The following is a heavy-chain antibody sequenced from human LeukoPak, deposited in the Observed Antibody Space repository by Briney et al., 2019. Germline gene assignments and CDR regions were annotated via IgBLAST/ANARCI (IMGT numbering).Heavy chain of an antibody. D-gene: IGHD3/OR15-3a*01. J-gene: IGHJ4*02. CDR1: GFTFSNAW. CDR2: IKRKGDDGTI. Sequence: GGSLCLTCAASGFTFSNAWMSWVRQAPGRGLEWVGRIKRKGDDGTIDYAATVKGRLSISRDDSKNTLYLQMNSPKSEDTAVYYCTAGTGPAAFDYWGQGTLVTVSS. V-gene: IGHV3-15*01. CDR3: TAGTGPAAFDY.